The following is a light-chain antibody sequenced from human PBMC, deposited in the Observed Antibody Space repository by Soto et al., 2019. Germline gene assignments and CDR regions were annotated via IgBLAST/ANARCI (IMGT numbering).Light chain of an antibody. CDR3: QQRSNWLIS. CDR1: QSVSGY. V-gene: IGKV3-11*01. Sequence: EIVLTQSPGTLSLSPGERATLSCRASQSVSGYLAWYQQKPDQAPRLLIYDGSHRATGIPARFSGSGSGTDFTLTISGLEPEDFAVYYCQQRSNWLISFGPGTKVDIK. CDR2: DGS. J-gene: IGKJ3*01.